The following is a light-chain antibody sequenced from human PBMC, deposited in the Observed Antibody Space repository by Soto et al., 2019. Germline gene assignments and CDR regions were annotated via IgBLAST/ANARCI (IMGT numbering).Light chain of an antibody. Sequence: EIVLTQSPGTLSLSPGERATLSCRASQTIRSNFLTWYQQKPGQAPRLLIYGASTRAAGIPDRFSGSGSGTDFLLTISRWGPEVFAVYNWKQYNTSPGHLFGRGTRLQ. CDR2: GAS. CDR1: QTIRSNF. CDR3: KQYNTSPGHL. J-gene: IGKJ2*01. V-gene: IGKV3-20*01.